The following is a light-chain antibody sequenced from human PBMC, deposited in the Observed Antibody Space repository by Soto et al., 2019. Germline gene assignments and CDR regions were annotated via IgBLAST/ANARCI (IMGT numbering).Light chain of an antibody. CDR1: SSDVGGYNY. V-gene: IGLV2-14*03. CDR3: SSYTSSSTPWV. CDR2: DVS. Sequence: QSVLTQPPSVSGSPGQSITISCTGTSSDVGGYNYVSWYQHHPGKAPKLMICDVSDRPSGVSNRFSGSKSGNTASLTISGLQAEDEADYYCSSYTSSSTPWVFGTGTKVTVL. J-gene: IGLJ1*01.